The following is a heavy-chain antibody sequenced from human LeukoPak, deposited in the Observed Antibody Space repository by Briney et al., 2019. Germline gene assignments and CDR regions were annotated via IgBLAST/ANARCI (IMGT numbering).Heavy chain of an antibody. V-gene: IGHV3-48*04. J-gene: IGHJ4*02. Sequence: GGSLRLSCAASGFTFSSYSMNWVRQAPGKGLEWVSYISSSSNTIYYADSVKGRFTISRDNSKNSLYLQMNSLRSDDTALYYCARESESSGWYDYWGQGTLVTVSS. CDR3: ARESESSGWYDY. CDR2: ISSSSNTI. CDR1: GFTFSSYS. D-gene: IGHD6-19*01.